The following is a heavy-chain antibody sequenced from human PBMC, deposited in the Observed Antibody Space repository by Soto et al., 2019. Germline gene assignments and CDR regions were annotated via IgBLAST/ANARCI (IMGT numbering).Heavy chain of an antibody. J-gene: IGHJ6*02. V-gene: IGHV3-30*18. D-gene: IGHD2-2*02. CDR3: AKDHGFDEFQLLYYSYYGLDV. CDR2: ISYDSTNK. CDR1: GFTFSDYG. Sequence: GGSLRLSCAASGFTFSDYGMHWVRQAPGRGLEWVAVISYDSTNKYYGDSVKGRFTISRDNSKNTLYLQMNSLRAEDRAVYYCAKDHGFDEFQLLYYSYYGLDVWGQGTTVTVSS.